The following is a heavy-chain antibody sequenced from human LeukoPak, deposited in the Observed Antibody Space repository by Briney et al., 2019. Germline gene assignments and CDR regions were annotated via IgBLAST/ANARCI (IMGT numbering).Heavy chain of an antibody. J-gene: IGHJ6*02. CDR2: IIPIFGTA. D-gene: IGHD4-23*01. Sequence: TSVKVSCKASGGTFSSYAISWVRQAPGQGLEWMGGIIPIFGTANYAQKFQGRVTITADKSTSTAYMELSSLRSEDTAVYYCARETTVVTSGGMDVWGQGTTVTVSS. CDR1: GGTFSSYA. V-gene: IGHV1-69*06. CDR3: ARETTVVTSGGMDV.